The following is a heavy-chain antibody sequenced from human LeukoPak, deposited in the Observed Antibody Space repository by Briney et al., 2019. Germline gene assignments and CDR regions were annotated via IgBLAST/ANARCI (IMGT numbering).Heavy chain of an antibody. D-gene: IGHD5-18*01. Sequence: SETLSLTCTVSGGSISSSSYYWGWIRQPPGKGLEWIGSIYYSGSTYYNSSLKSRVTISVDTSKNQFSLKLSSVTAADTAVYYCARRYSYGYKGGHWYFDLWGRGTLVTVSS. CDR3: ARRYSYGYKGGHWYFDL. CDR1: GGSISSSSYY. CDR2: IYYSGST. V-gene: IGHV4-39*07. J-gene: IGHJ2*01.